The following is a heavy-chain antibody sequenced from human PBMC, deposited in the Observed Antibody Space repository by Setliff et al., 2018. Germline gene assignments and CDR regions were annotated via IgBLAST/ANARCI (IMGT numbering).Heavy chain of an antibody. Sequence: PGGSLRLSCAASGFTFSTYGLNWVRQAPGKGPEWVSSISGSGGSTYYVDSVKGRFTISRDNSKNTVYLEMNSLRAEDTAVYYCAKRGPYCSGGTCHYYFDYWGQGTLVTVSS. CDR1: GFTFSTYG. CDR3: AKRGPYCSGGTCHYYFDY. CDR2: ISGSGGST. D-gene: IGHD2-15*01. V-gene: IGHV3-23*01. J-gene: IGHJ4*02.